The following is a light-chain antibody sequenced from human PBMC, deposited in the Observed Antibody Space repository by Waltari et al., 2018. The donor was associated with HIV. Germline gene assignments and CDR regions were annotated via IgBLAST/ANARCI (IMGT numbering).Light chain of an antibody. CDR2: EVV. CDR3: TSYISSAIPV. Sequence: QSALTQPASVSGSPGQSITISCTGTDTDHSDVYLYQHRPGDAPKVIIFEVVNRPSGVSNRFSGSRSGNTASLTISGLLAEDEADYFCTSYISSAIPVFGGETKVTVL. V-gene: IGLV2-14*01. CDR1: DTDHSD. J-gene: IGLJ2*01.